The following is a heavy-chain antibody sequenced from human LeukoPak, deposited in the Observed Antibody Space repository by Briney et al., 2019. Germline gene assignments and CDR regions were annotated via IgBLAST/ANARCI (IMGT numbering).Heavy chain of an antibody. CDR2: INPNSGGT. CDR1: GYTFTGYY. D-gene: IGHD3-22*01. CDR3: ARDRVYGYYYDSSGYSVYAFDI. Sequence: ASVKVSCKASGYTFTGYYMHWVRQAPGQGLEWMGRINPNSGGTNYAQKFQGRVTMTRDTSISTAYMELSRLRSDDTAVYCCARDRVYGYYYDSSGYSVYAFDIWGQGTMVTVSS. J-gene: IGHJ3*02. V-gene: IGHV1-2*06.